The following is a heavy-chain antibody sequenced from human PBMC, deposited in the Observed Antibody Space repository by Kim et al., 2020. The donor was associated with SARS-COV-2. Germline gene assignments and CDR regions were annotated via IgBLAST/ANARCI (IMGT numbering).Heavy chain of an antibody. CDR1: GGSFSGYY. V-gene: IGHV4-34*01. CDR2: INHSGST. Sequence: SETLSLTCAVYGGSFSGYYWSWIRQPPGKGLEWIGEINHSGSTNYNPSLKSRVTISVDTSKNQFSLKLSSVTAADTAVYYCARVLGYCSSTSCSSRFDPWGQGTLVTVSS. J-gene: IGHJ5*02. D-gene: IGHD2-2*01. CDR3: ARVLGYCSSTSCSSRFDP.